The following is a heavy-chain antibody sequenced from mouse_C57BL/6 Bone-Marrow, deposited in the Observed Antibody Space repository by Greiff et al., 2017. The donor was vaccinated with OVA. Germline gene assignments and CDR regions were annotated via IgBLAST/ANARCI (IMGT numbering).Heavy chain of an antibody. CDR2: ISDGGSYT. J-gene: IGHJ1*03. CDR3: ARDLGYIDV. Sequence: EVKLQESGGGLVKPGGSLKLSCAASGFTFSSYAMSWVRQTPEKRLEWVATISDGGSYTYYPDNVKGRFTISRDNAKNNLYLQMSHLKSEDTAMYYCARDLGYIDVWGTGTTVTVSS. V-gene: IGHV5-4*01. CDR1: GFTFSSYA.